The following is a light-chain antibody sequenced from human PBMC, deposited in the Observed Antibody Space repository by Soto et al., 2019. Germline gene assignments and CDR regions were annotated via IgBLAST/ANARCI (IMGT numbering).Light chain of an antibody. J-gene: IGKJ4*01. CDR1: QSVSSSY. CDR2: HTS. CDR3: QQYGSAPLT. V-gene: IGKV3-20*01. Sequence: EIVLTQSPGTLSLSPGERATLSCRASQSVSSSYLAWYQHKPGQAPRLLFYHTSISSTGISDRFSGSGSGTDFTLTISRLEPEDFAVYYCQQYGSAPLTFGGGTKVEI.